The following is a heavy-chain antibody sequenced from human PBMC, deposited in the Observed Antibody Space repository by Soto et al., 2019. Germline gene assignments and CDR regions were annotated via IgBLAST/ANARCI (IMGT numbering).Heavy chain of an antibody. CDR3: ARDQDYYDLYYHGMDV. CDR1: GFTFSSYG. D-gene: IGHD1-26*01. Sequence: GGSLRLSCAASGFTFSSYGMHWVRQAPGKGLEWVSSINTFGSNIYYADSVKGRFTISRDNAENSLYLQMNSLRAEDTGLYYCARDQDYYDLYYHGMDVWGQGTTVTVSS. J-gene: IGHJ6*02. CDR2: INTFGSNI. V-gene: IGHV3-21*01.